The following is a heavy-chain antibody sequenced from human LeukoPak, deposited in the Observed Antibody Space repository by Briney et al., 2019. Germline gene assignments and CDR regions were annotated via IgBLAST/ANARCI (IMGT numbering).Heavy chain of an antibody. J-gene: IGHJ5*02. D-gene: IGHD3-10*01. CDR1: GYTFTGYY. CDR2: INPNSGGT. CDR3: ARSGGRIGDTMVRGTFDWFDP. Sequence: GASVKVSCKASGYTFTGYYMHWVRQAPGQGLEWMGWINPNSGGTNYAQKFQGRVTMTRDTSISTAYMELSRLRSDDTAVYYCARSGGRIGDTMVRGTFDWFDPWGQGTLVTVSS. V-gene: IGHV1-2*02.